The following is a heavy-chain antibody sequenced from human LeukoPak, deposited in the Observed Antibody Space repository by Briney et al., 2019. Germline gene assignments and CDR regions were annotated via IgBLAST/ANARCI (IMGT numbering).Heavy chain of an antibody. Sequence: GGSLRLSCAASGFTFSSYGMHWVRQAPGKGLEWVAFIRYDGSNKYYADSVKGRFTISRDNSKNTLYLQMNSLRAEDTAVYYCAKGSRGVYSSSWYWFDPWGQGTLVTVSS. J-gene: IGHJ5*02. CDR1: GFTFSSYG. D-gene: IGHD6-13*01. V-gene: IGHV3-30*02. CDR3: AKGSRGVYSSSWYWFDP. CDR2: IRYDGSNK.